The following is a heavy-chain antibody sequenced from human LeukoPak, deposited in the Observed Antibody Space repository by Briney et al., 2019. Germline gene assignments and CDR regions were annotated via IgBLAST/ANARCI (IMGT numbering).Heavy chain of an antibody. J-gene: IGHJ4*02. CDR3: ARGGGATDY. CDR1: GFTFSSNW. V-gene: IGHV3-7*04. Sequence: GGSLRLSCAASGFTFSSNWMSWVRQAPGKGLEWVANIKQDGNDKYYVDSVKGRFTISRDNAKNSLYLQMNSLRAEDTAVYYCARGGGATDYWGQGTLVTVSS. CDR2: IKQDGNDK. D-gene: IGHD1-26*01.